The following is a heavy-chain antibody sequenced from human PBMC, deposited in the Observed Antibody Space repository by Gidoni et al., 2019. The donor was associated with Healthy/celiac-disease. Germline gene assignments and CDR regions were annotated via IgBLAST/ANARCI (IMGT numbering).Heavy chain of an antibody. V-gene: IGHV4-39*07. J-gene: IGHJ6*02. CDR3: ARRSDPDYYYYGMDV. CDR1: GGSISSSSYY. CDR2: IYYSGST. Sequence: QLQLQESGPGLVKPSETLSLTCTVSGGSISSSSYYWGWIRQPPGKGLEWIGSIYYSGSTYYNPSLKSRVTISVDTSKNQFSLKLSSVTAADTAVYYCARRSDPDYYYYGMDVWGQGTTVTVSS.